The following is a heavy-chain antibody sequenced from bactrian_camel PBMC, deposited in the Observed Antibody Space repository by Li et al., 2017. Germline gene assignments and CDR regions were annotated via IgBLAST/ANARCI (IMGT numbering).Heavy chain of an antibody. CDR1: GFTFSTYY. D-gene: IGHD6*01. J-gene: IGHJ6*01. V-gene: IGHV3-2*01. CDR3: ASQSTYGGWCDFGY. Sequence: HVQLVESGGGLVQPGGSLRLSCAASGFTFSTYYMSWVRQAPGKGLEWVSTMHNDGRTTYYPDSVKGRFTISRDNAKNMVYLQMNSLKSEDTALYYCASQSTYGGWCDFGYWGQGTQVTVS. CDR2: MHNDGRTT.